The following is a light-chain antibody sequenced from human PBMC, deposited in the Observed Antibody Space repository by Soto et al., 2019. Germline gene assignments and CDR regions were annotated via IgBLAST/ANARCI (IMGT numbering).Light chain of an antibody. CDR1: QSVGSY. V-gene: IGKV3-11*01. CDR3: QQRSNWPTIT. J-gene: IGKJ5*01. CDR2: DAS. Sequence: EIVLTQSPATLSLSPGERATLSCRASQSVGSYLAWYQQKPGQAPRLLIYDASNRATGIPARFSGSGSGTDFTLTISSLEPEDFAVYYCQQRSNWPTITFVQGTRLEIK.